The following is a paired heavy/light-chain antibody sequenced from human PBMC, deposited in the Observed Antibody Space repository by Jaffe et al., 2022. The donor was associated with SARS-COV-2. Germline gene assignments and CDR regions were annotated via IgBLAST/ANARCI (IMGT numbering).Light chain of an antibody. CDR3: QQYSDYPFT. CDR1: QGISNY. J-gene: IGKJ3*01. V-gene: IGKV1-16*02. CDR2: AAS. Sequence: DIQMTQSPSSLSASVGDRVTITCRASQGISNYLAWFQQKPGKAPKSLIYAASTLQSGVPSKFSGSGSGTDFTLTISSLQPEDFATYYCQQYSDYPFTFGPGTKVDIK.
Heavy chain of an antibody. D-gene: IGHD1-26*01. CDR1: GFTFSNYA. V-gene: IGHV3-23*01. Sequence: VQLLESGGGLVQPGGSLRLSCAASGFTFSNYAMSWVRQAPGKGLEWVSVISGNDGSTNYADSVKGRFTISRDNSKNTLYLQMNSLRAEDTAVYYCAKHLGGSKRTGDDYWGQGALVTVSS. CDR2: ISGNDGST. CDR3: AKHLGGSKRTGDDY. J-gene: IGHJ4*02.